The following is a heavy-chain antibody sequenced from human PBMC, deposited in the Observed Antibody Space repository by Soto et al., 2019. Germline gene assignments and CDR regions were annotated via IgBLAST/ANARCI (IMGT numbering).Heavy chain of an antibody. V-gene: IGHV3-13*04. CDR1: GFTFSSYA. J-gene: IGHJ6*02. CDR2: IGTAGDT. Sequence: PGGSLRLSCAASGFTFSSYAMHWVRQPTGKGLEWVSAIGTAGDTYYAGSAKGRFTISRENAKSSLYLQMNSLRAGDTAVYYCAREVSYYDILTGYAHYYYYGMDVWGQGTTVTVSS. D-gene: IGHD3-9*01. CDR3: AREVSYYDILTGYAHYYYYGMDV.